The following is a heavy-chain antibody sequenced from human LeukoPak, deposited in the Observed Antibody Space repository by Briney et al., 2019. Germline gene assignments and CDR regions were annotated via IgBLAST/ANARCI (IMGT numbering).Heavy chain of an antibody. CDR2: ISGSGSGT. D-gene: IGHD3-22*01. Sequence: GGSLRLSCAASGFTFGSCAMNSVRQSPGKGLEWVSAISGSGSGTYYADSVEGRFTISRDNSKNTLYLQMNSLRAEDTALYYCAKDSRGYMTAIDSWGQGTLVTVSS. J-gene: IGHJ4*02. CDR3: AKDSRGYMTAIDS. CDR1: GFTFGSCA. V-gene: IGHV3-23*01.